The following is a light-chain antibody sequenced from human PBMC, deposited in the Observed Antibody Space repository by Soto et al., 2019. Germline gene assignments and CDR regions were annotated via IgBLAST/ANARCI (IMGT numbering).Light chain of an antibody. J-gene: IGKJ5*01. CDR1: QSVSSY. V-gene: IGKV3-11*01. CDR3: QQRSNPIT. Sequence: PGERATLSCRASQSVSSYLAWYQQKPGQAPRLLIYDASNRATGIPARFSGSGSGTDFTLTISSLEPEDFAVYYCQQRSNPITFGQGTRLEIK. CDR2: DAS.